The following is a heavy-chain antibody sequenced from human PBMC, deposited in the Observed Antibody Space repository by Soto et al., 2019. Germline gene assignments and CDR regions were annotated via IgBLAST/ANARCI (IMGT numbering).Heavy chain of an antibody. Sequence: SVKVYCKASGGTLSSYAIGCLRQSPDQGLEWMGGIIPIFGTANYAQKFQGRVTITRDTSASTAYTELSSLRSEDTAVYYCASGPASFGVVTTLDYWGQGTLVTGSS. CDR1: GGTLSSYA. V-gene: IGHV1-69*05. D-gene: IGHD3-3*01. CDR2: IIPIFGTA. J-gene: IGHJ4*02. CDR3: ASGPASFGVVTTLDY.